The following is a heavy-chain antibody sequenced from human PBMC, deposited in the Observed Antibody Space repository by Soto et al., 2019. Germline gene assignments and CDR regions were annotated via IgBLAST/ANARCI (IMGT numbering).Heavy chain of an antibody. D-gene: IGHD6-13*01. CDR1: GFTFADDW. CDR2: IKTKRNGETT. J-gene: IGHJ4*02. Sequence: VQLVESGGGSVEPGGSLRLSCTTSGFTFADDWMNWIRQAPGMGPEWVGRIKTKRNGETTDYAAAVIGRFATTREDADRTVYLRIASMMSEDAGVHYCTSPEVWVPAATCYWGQGVLGTVST. CDR3: TSPEVWVPAATCY. V-gene: IGHV3-15*07.